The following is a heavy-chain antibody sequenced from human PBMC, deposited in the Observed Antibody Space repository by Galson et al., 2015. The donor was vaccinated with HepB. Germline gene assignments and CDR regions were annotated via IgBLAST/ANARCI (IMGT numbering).Heavy chain of an antibody. J-gene: IGHJ6*02. CDR3: AGPNYDFWSGPEIGYYGMDV. V-gene: IGHV1-69*02. CDR1: GGTFSSYT. CDR2: IIPILGIA. Sequence: SVKVSCKASGGTFSSYTISWVRQAPGQGLEWMGRIIPILGIANYAQKFQGRVTITADKSTSTAYMELSSLRSEDTAVYYCAGPNYDFWSGPEIGYYGMDVWGQGTTVTVSS. D-gene: IGHD3-3*01.